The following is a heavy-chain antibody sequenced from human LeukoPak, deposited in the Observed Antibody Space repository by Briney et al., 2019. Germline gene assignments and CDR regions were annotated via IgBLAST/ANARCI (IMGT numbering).Heavy chain of an antibody. D-gene: IGHD1-26*01. V-gene: IGHV3-21*04. CDR3: VRDRGTYRPIDY. CDR2: ISYSGSYI. J-gene: IGHJ4*02. Sequence: PGGSLRLSCVASAFSLNTYNMNWVRQAPGKGLEWVSSISYSGSYIYYADSVKDRFTISRDNAQNSLYLQMNSLRADDTAVYYCVRDRGTYRPIDYWGQGTLVTVSS. CDR1: AFSLNTYN.